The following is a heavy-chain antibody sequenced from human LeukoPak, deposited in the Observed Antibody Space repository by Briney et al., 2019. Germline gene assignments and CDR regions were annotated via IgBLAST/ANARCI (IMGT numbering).Heavy chain of an antibody. Sequence: GASVKVSCKASGYTFTGYYMHWVRQAPGQGLEWMGWINPNSGGTNYAQKFQGWVTMTRDTSISTAYMELSSLRSEDTAVYYCARHKVAYFDLWGRGTLVTVSS. CDR1: GYTFTGYY. CDR2: INPNSGGT. CDR3: ARHKVAYFDL. D-gene: IGHD5-12*01. J-gene: IGHJ2*01. V-gene: IGHV1-2*04.